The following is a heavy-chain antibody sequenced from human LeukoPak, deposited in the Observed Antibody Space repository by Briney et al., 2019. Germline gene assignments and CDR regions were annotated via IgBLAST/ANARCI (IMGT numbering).Heavy chain of an antibody. CDR1: GFTFSSYA. V-gene: IGHV3-30-3*01. D-gene: IGHD6-13*01. CDR3: VKDRWVDH. Sequence: GGSLRLSCAASGFTFSSYAMHWVRQAPGKGLEWVAVISYDGSNKYYADSVKGRFTISRDNSKNTLYLQMSSLRPEDTAVYYCVKDRWVDHWGQGTLVTVSS. CDR2: ISYDGSNK. J-gene: IGHJ4*02.